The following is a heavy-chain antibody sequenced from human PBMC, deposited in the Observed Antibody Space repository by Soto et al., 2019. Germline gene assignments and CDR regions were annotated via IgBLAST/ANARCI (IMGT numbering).Heavy chain of an antibody. CDR3: ASLRNPSAELLWFGEPTKNWFDP. D-gene: IGHD3-10*01. CDR1: GGSISSGGYY. J-gene: IGHJ5*02. V-gene: IGHV4-31*03. CDR2: IYYSGST. Sequence: SETLSLTCTVSGGSISSGGYYWSWIRQHPGKGLEWIGYIYYSGSTYYNPSLKSRVTISVDTSKNQFSLKLSSVTAADTAVYYCASLRNPSAELLWFGEPTKNWFDPWGQGTLVTVSS.